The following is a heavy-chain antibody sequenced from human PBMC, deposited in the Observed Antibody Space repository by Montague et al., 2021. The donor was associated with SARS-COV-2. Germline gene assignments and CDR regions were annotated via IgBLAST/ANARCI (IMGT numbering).Heavy chain of an antibody. D-gene: IGHD4-17*01. J-gene: IGHJ4*02. CDR2: GGT. CDR3: ASGLGYGDYGDY. V-gene: IGHV3-53*01. Sequence: GGTDYADSVKGRFTVSRDNSKNQLYLQMNSLRVDDTALYYCASGLGYGDYGDYWGQGTLVTVSS.